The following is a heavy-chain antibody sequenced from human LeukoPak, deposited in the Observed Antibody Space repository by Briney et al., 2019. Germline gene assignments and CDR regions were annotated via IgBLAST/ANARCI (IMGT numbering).Heavy chain of an antibody. J-gene: IGHJ6*02. Sequence: GGSLRLSCAASGFTFSSYWMNWARQAPGKGLEWVASINHNGNVNYYVDSVKGRFTISRDNAKNSLYLQMSSLRAEDTAVYFCARGGGLDVWGQGATVTVSS. CDR1: GFTFSSYW. CDR2: INHNGNVN. CDR3: ARGGGLDV. V-gene: IGHV3-7*03. D-gene: IGHD3-16*01.